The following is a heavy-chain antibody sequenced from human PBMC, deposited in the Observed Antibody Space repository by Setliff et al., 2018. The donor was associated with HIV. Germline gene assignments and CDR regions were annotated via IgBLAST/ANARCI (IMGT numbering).Heavy chain of an antibody. V-gene: IGHV4-61*09. Sequence: SETLSLTCSVSGDSLSRSTSYWTWIRQPAGKGLEWIGHVYTTGDTDYNPSLKSRVTISLVPSKNQFSLNLNSVTAADTATYYCARAKTIGSSALFLDPWGQGTPVTVSS. D-gene: IGHD2-2*03. CDR3: ARAKTIGSSALFLDP. J-gene: IGHJ5*02. CDR2: VYTTGDT. CDR1: GDSLSRSTSY.